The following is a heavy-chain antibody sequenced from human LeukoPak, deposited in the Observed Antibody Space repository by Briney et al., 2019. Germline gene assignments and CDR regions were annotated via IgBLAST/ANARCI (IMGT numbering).Heavy chain of an antibody. CDR2: IRSKAYGGTT. D-gene: IGHD3-10*01. J-gene: IGHJ4*02. CDR1: GFTFGDYA. V-gene: IGHV3-49*04. CDR3: TRDGDYGSGSYYY. Sequence: AGGSLRLSCTTSGFTFGDYAMSWVRQAPGKGLEWVGFIRSKAYGGTTEYAASVKGRFTISRDDSKSIAYLQMNSLKTEDTAVYYCTRDGDYGSGSYYYWGQGTLVTVSS.